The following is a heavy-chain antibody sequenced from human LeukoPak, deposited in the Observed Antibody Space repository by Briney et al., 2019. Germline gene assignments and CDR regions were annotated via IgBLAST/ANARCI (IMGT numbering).Heavy chain of an antibody. Sequence: PSETLSLTCAVYGGTFSGYYWNWIRQPPGKGLEGCGEINHSGNTNYNPSLKSRVTMSVDPSKSQSSLRLSSVTAADTAVYYCARDHNYDSSGYFLYYWGEGTLGTVSS. J-gene: IGHJ4*02. CDR3: ARDHNYDSSGYFLYY. V-gene: IGHV4-34*01. CDR2: INHSGNT. D-gene: IGHD3-22*01. CDR1: GGTFSGYY.